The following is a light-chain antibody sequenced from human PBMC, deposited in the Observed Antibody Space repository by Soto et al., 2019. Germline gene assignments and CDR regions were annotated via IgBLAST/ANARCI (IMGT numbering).Light chain of an antibody. CDR1: SSNIGAAYG. J-gene: IGLJ3*02. Sequence: QSVLTQPPSVSGAPGQRVTISCTGSSSNIGAAYGVHWYQQLPGTAPKLLIYVNSNRPSGVPDRFSGSKSGTSASLAITGLQAEDEADYYCPSYDSSLSGSVFRGGTTLPVL. CDR2: VNS. V-gene: IGLV1-40*01. CDR3: PSYDSSLSGSV.